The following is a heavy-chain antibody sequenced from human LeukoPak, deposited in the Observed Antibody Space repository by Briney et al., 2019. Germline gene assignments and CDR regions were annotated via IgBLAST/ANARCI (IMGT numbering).Heavy chain of an antibody. CDR1: GGSFSGYY. J-gene: IGHJ6*02. Sequence: SETLSLTCAVYGGSFSGYYWSWIRQPPGKGLEWIGEINHSGSTNYNPSLKSRVTISVDTSKNQFSLKLSSVTAADTAVYYCVRVRSGWYYYYYGMDVWGQGTTVTVSS. CDR3: VRVRSGWYYYYYGMDV. CDR2: INHSGST. V-gene: IGHV4-34*01. D-gene: IGHD6-19*01.